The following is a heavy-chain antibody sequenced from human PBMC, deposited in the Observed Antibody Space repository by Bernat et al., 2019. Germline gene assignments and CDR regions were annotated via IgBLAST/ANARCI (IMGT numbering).Heavy chain of an antibody. V-gene: IGHV3-33*01. CDR3: ARLMEGLGYCSGGSCYYFDY. D-gene: IGHD2-15*01. CDR2: IWYDGSNK. J-gene: IGHJ4*02. CDR1: GFTFSSYG. Sequence: QVQLVESGGGVVQPGRSLRLSCAASGFTFSSYGMHWVRQAPGKGLEWVAVIWYDGSNKYYADSVKGRFTISRDNSKNTLYLQMNSLRAEDTAVYYCARLMEGLGYCSGGSCYYFDYWGQGTLVTVSS.